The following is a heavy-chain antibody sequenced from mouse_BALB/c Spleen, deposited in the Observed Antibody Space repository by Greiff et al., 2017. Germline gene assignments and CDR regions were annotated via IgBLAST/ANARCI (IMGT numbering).Heavy chain of an antibody. CDR2: IYPGDGDT. V-gene: IGHV1-80*01. Sequence: QVQLQQSGAELVRPGSSVKISCKASGYAFSSYWMNWVKQRPGQGLEWIGQIYPGDGDTNYNGKFKGKATLTADKSSSTAYMQLSSLTSEDSAVYFCARSGTAAMDYWGQGTSVTVSS. CDR3: ARSGTAAMDY. CDR1: GYAFSSYW. J-gene: IGHJ4*01. D-gene: IGHD1-2*01.